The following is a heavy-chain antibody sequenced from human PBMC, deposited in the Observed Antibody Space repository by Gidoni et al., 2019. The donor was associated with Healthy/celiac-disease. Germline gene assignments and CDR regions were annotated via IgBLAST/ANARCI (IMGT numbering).Heavy chain of an antibody. Sequence: EVQLMQSGAEVKKRGESLKISCKGSGYSFPSYWIGWVRQMPGKGLECMGIIYPGDSDTRYSPSFQGQVTISADKSISTAYLQWSSLKASDTAMYYCARGLYGSGSWGDYYYCMDVWGQGTTVTVSS. V-gene: IGHV5-51*03. CDR3: ARGLYGSGSWGDYYYCMDV. CDR1: GYSFPSYW. CDR2: IYPGDSDT. J-gene: IGHJ6*02. D-gene: IGHD3-10*01.